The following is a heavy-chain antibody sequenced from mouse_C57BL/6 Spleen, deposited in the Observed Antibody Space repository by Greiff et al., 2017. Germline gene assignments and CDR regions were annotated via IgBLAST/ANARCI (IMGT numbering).Heavy chain of an antibody. V-gene: IGHV1-69*01. J-gene: IGHJ3*01. D-gene: IGHD2-3*01. CDR3: ARSGSMMVTSWFAY. CDR2: IDPSYSYT. Sequence: QVQLQQPGAELVMPGASVKLSCKASGYTFTSYWMHWVKQRPGQGLEWIGEIDPSYSYTNYNQKFKGKSTLTVDKSSSTAYMQLSSLTSEDSAVYYCARSGSMMVTSWFAYWGQGTLVTVSA. CDR1: GYTFTSYW.